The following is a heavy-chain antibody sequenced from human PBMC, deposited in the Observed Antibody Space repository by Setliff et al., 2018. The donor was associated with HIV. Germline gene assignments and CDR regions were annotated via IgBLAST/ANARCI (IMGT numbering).Heavy chain of an antibody. CDR2: MSYDGNNK. CDR1: GFISSSYA. J-gene: IGHJ4*02. Sequence: GGSLRLSCAASGFISSSYAMHWVRQAPGKGLEWVAVMSYDGNNKYYADSVKGRFTISRDNSKNTLFLQMNSLRPEDTAVYYCARDCRAAVATICDYWGQGTLVTVS. D-gene: IGHD5-12*01. CDR3: ARDCRAAVATICDY. V-gene: IGHV3-30*01.